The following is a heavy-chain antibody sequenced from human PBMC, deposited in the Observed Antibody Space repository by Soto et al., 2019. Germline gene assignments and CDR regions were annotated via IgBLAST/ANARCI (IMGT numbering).Heavy chain of an antibody. V-gene: IGHV3-53*01. CDR3: ARAREPEYSSSIFFDY. CDR1: ALTVTRIQ. CDR2: IYRAGST. Sequence: PGGCRRRAXVVAALTVTRIQMSCDRPAPGKGLQWVSGIYRAGSTYYSNAVKGRFTISRDSSENNIFLELNGFTVDDTAVYYSARAREPEYSSSIFFDYWGRETVVTVSS. J-gene: IGHJ4*01. D-gene: IGHD6-6*01.